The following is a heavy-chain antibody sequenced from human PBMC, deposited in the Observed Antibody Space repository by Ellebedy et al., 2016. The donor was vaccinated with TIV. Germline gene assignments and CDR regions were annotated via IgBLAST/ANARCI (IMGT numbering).Heavy chain of an antibody. D-gene: IGHD3-3*01. CDR1: GHTLTELS. Sequence: AASVKVSCKVSGHTLTELSMHWVRQAPGQGLEWMGWISAYNGNTNYAQNLQGRVTMTTDTSTSTAYMELRSLRSDDTAVYYCARDITIFGVVIMKRWFDPWGQGTLVTVSS. V-gene: IGHV1-18*01. CDR3: ARDITIFGVVIMKRWFDP. J-gene: IGHJ5*02. CDR2: ISAYNGNT.